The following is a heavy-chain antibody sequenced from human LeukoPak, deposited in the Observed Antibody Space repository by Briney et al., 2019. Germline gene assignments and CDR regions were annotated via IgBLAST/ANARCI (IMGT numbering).Heavy chain of an antibody. CDR3: ARDMAYHDMLTGYEVSRFFDY. V-gene: IGHV3-74*01. Sequence: PGGSLRLSCAASGFTFSGFWMHWVRQAPGKGLVWVSCISFDGSDATYADSVKGRFTISRDNSKNTLYLQMNYVRAEDTAVYYCARDMAYHDMLTGYEVSRFFDYWGQGTLVTVSS. CDR1: GFTFSGFW. J-gene: IGHJ4*02. D-gene: IGHD3-9*01. CDR2: ISFDGSDA.